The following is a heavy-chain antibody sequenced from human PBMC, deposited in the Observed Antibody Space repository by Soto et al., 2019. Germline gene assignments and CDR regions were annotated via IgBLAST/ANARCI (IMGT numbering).Heavy chain of an antibody. J-gene: IGHJ5*02. CDR3: ARDRTTMIVVVIHNWFDP. CDR1: GYTFTGYY. D-gene: IGHD3-22*01. Sequence: QVQLVQSGAEVKKPGASVKVSCKASGYTFTGYYMDWVRQAPGQGLEWMGWINPNSGGTNYAQKFQGRVTMTRDTSISTAYMELSRLRSDDTAVYYCARDRTTMIVVVIHNWFDPWGQGTLVTVSS. CDR2: INPNSGGT. V-gene: IGHV1-2*02.